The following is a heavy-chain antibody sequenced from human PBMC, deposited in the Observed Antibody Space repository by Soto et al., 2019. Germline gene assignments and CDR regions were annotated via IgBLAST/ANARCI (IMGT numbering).Heavy chain of an antibody. Sequence: EVLLLESGGGLVQPGGSLRLSCAASGFTFSSYAMSWVRQAPGKGLEWVSTLSDNGGSTYYADSVKGRFTISRDNSKNTLYLQMNSLRAEDTAVYYCAKDLTMVRGVILDYFDYWGQGTLVTVSS. CDR1: GFTFSSYA. J-gene: IGHJ4*02. D-gene: IGHD3-10*01. CDR2: LSDNGGST. V-gene: IGHV3-23*01. CDR3: AKDLTMVRGVILDYFDY.